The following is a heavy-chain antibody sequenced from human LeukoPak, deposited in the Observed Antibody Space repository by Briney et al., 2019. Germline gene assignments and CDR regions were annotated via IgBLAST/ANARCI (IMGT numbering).Heavy chain of an antibody. Sequence: GGSLRLSCEVSGFTFSSYHMNWVRQAPGKGLEWVSSISSSSSYIYYADSVKGRFTISRDNARNSLFLQMNSLRAEDTAVYYCARDVQVATIYPLDYWGQGTLVTVSS. CDR1: GFTFSSYH. D-gene: IGHD5-12*01. J-gene: IGHJ4*02. CDR3: ARDVQVATIYPLDY. CDR2: ISSSSSYI. V-gene: IGHV3-21*01.